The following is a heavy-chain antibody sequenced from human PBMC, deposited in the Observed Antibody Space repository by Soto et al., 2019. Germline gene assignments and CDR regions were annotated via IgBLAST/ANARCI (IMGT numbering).Heavy chain of an antibody. Sequence: QVQLVQSGAELKKPGSSVKVSCEASGGSFSKKAISWVRQAPGQGPEWMGGINNKFGSTNYAPKFQGRISITADESTNTVYMALSSLTSEDTAVYYCARGASSGFEYWYFDLWGRGTLVSVSS. J-gene: IGHJ2*01. CDR1: GGSFSKKA. D-gene: IGHD5-12*01. V-gene: IGHV1-69*01. CDR3: ARGASSGFEYWYFDL. CDR2: INNKFGST.